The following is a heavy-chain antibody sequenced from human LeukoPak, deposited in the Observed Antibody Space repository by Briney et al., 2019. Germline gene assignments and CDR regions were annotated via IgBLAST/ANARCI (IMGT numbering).Heavy chain of an antibody. V-gene: IGHV4-61*02. J-gene: IGHJ4*02. Sequence: SETLSLTCTVSGGSISSGSYYWSWIRQPAGKGLEWIGRIYTSGSTNYNPSLKRRVTISVDTSKNQFSLKLSSVTAADTAVYYCARSRVGATFDYWGQGTLVTVSP. CDR3: ARSRVGATFDY. CDR2: IYTSGST. D-gene: IGHD1-26*01. CDR1: GGSISSGSYY.